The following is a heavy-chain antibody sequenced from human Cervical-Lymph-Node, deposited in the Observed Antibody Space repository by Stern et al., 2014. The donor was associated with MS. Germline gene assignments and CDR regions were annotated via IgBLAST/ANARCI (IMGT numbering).Heavy chain of an antibody. V-gene: IGHV2-5*02. J-gene: IGHJ5*02. CDR1: GFSLTTSGVG. CDR2: LYWDDEK. CDR3: AHRSTSVAGAWAS. Sequence: QITLKESGPTLVKPTQTLTLTCDFSGFSLTTSGVGVGWIRQPPGKALEWLALLYWDDEKRYSPSLKKRLSIITDTAKNQVVLTMTNMDPVDTGTYYCAHRSTSVAGAWASWGQGILVVVSS. D-gene: IGHD1-26*01.